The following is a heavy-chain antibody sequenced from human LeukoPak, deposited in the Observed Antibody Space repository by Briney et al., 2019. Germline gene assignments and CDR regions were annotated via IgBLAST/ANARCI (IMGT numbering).Heavy chain of an antibody. CDR2: IYTSGST. V-gene: IGHV4-4*08. Sequence: SETLSLTCTVSGGSVSSYYWSWIRQPPGKGLEWIGYIYTSGSTNYNPSLKSRVTISVDTSKNQFSLKLSSVTAADTAVYYCARQWSRWYDTKSRYFDYWGQGTLVTVSS. J-gene: IGHJ4*02. D-gene: IGHD3-22*01. CDR1: GGSVSSYY. CDR3: ARQWSRWYDTKSRYFDY.